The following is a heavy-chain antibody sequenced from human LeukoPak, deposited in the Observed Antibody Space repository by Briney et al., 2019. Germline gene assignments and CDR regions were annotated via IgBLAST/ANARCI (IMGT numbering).Heavy chain of an antibody. V-gene: IGHV1-2*02. CDR3: ATGSLDF. CDR2: INPNSGGT. D-gene: IGHD3-10*01. Sequence: ASVKVSCKASGYTFTGYYIHWVRQAPGQGLEWMGWINPNSGGTNYAQKFQERITLTTDTSTSIAYMELRSLTSDDTAIYYCATGSLDFWGQGTLVIASS. CDR1: GYTFTGYY. J-gene: IGHJ4*02.